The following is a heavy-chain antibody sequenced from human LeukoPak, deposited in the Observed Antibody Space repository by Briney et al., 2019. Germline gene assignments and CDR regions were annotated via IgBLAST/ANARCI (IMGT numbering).Heavy chain of an antibody. CDR1: GFTFSSYW. D-gene: IGHD6-13*01. V-gene: IGHV3-74*01. CDR2: INSDGSST. J-gene: IGHJ4*02. CDR3: ARGGYSSSWYPHPLY. Sequence: GGSLRLSCAASGFTFSSYWMHWVRQAPGKGLVWVSRINSDGSSTSYADSVKGRFTISSDNAKNTLHLQMNSLRAEDTAVYYCARGGYSSSWYPHPLYWGQGTLVTVSS.